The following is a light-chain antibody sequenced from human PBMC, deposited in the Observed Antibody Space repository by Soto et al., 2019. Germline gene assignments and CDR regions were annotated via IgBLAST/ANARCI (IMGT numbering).Light chain of an antibody. Sequence: DIVMTQPPLSLPVSPGEPASISCRSSQSLLHSNGNNYLNWYLQKPGQSPQLLIYFGSTRASGVRDRFSGSGAGIDFTLHISRVEAEHVGVYYCLQALQSPPTFGQGARLEMK. CDR3: LQALQSPPT. CDR2: FGS. CDR1: QSLLHSNGNNY. V-gene: IGKV2-28*01. J-gene: IGKJ5*01.